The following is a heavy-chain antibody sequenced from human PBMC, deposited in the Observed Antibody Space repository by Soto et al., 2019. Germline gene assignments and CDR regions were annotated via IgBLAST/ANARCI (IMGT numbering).Heavy chain of an antibody. V-gene: IGHV3-11*01. J-gene: IGHJ5*02. Sequence: GGSLRLSXAASGFTFSDYYMSWIRQAPGKGLEWVSYISSSGSTIYYADSVKGRFTISRDNAKNSLYLQMNSLRAEDTAVYYCARDLLTGSLGFDPWGQGTLVTVSS. CDR2: ISSSGSTI. CDR1: GFTFSDYY. CDR3: ARDLLTGSLGFDP. D-gene: IGHD3-9*01.